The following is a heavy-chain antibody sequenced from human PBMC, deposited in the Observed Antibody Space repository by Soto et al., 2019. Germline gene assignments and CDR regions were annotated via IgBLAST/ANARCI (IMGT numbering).Heavy chain of an antibody. V-gene: IGHV3-11*06. J-gene: IGHJ5*02. CDR1: GFTFSDYY. CDR3: ARDPRIAAAGTPFSFDP. Sequence: GGSLRLSCAASGFTFSDYYMSWICQAPGKGLEWVSYISSSSSYTNYADSVKGRFTISRDNAKSSLYLQMNSLRAEDTAVYYCARDPRIAAAGTPFSFDPWGQGTLVTVSS. D-gene: IGHD6-13*01. CDR2: ISSSSSYT.